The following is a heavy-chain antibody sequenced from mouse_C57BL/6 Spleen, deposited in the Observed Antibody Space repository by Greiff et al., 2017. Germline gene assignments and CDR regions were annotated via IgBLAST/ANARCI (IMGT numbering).Heavy chain of an antibody. J-gene: IGHJ2*01. V-gene: IGHV3-6*01. CDR1: GYSITSGYY. CDR3: ARSGGYFDY. Sequence: EVKLMESGPGLVKPSQSLSLTCSVTGYSITSGYYWNWIRQFPGNKLEWMGYISYDGINNYNPSLKNRISITRDTSKNQFFLKLNSVTTEDTATYYCARSGGYFDYWGQGTTLTVSS. CDR2: ISYDGIN.